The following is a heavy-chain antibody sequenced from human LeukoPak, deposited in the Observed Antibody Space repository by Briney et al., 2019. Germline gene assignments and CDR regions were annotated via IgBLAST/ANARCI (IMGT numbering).Heavy chain of an antibody. CDR3: ARQDLAVSGIDY. CDR2: IYYSGTT. CDR1: GGSISSGSHY. D-gene: IGHD6-19*01. J-gene: IGHJ4*02. V-gene: IGHV4-39*01. Sequence: SETLSLTCTVSGGSISSGSHYWGWIRQPPGKGLEWIGSIYYSGTTYYSPSVKSRVTISLDKSKDQFSLKLNFVTAADTAVYYCARQDLAVSGIDYWGQGTLVAVSS.